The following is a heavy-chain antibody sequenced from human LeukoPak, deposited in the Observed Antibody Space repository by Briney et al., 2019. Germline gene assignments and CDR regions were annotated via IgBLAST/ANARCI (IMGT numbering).Heavy chain of an antibody. CDR2: IRYDGSNK. CDR1: GFTFSSYG. CDR3: AKVKSPMRYCSSTSCYGRGYSSSWPDY. Sequence: QSGGSLRLSCAASGFTFSSYGMHWVRQAPGKGLEWVAFIRYDGSNKYYADSVKGRFTISRDNSKNTLYLQMNSLRAEDTAVYYCAKVKSPMRYCSSTSCYGRGYSSSWPDYWGQGTLVTVSS. D-gene: IGHD2-2*01. J-gene: IGHJ4*02. V-gene: IGHV3-30*02.